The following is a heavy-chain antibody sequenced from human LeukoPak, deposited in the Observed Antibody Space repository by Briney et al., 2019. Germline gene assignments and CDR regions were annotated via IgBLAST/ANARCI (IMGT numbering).Heavy chain of an antibody. Sequence: PSETLSLTCAVSGYSISSGYYWGWIRQPPGRGLEWIASIYHDGTTYYNPSLRSRVTISVDTSKNQFSLKLYSVTATDTAVYYCARYRNEALFAFDIWGQGTMVTVSS. CDR2: IYHDGTT. V-gene: IGHV4-38-2*01. CDR1: GYSISSGYY. J-gene: IGHJ3*02. CDR3: ARYRNEALFAFDI. D-gene: IGHD1-14*01.